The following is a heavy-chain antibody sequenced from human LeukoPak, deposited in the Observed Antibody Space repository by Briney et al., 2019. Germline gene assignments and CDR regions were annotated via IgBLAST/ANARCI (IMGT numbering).Heavy chain of an antibody. Sequence: VASVKVSCKASGGTFSSYAISWVRQAPGQGLEWMGGIIPIFGAANYAQKFQGRVTITADESTSTAYMELSSLRSEDTAVYYCARGEYIAARTLNYWGQGTLVTVSS. CDR1: GGTFSSYA. CDR2: IIPIFGAA. D-gene: IGHD6-6*01. V-gene: IGHV1-69*13. J-gene: IGHJ4*02. CDR3: ARGEYIAARTLNY.